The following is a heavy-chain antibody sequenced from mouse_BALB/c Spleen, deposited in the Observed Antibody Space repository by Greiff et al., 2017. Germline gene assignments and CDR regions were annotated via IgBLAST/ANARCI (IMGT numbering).Heavy chain of an antibody. J-gene: IGHJ4*01. Sequence: VQLQQSGPELVKPGASVKISCKASGYSFTGYYMHWVKQSHVKSLEWIGRINPYNGATSYNQNFKDKASLTVDKSSSTAYMELHSLTSEDSAVYYCAKTARATEAMDYWGQGTSVTVSS. CDR1: GYSFTGYY. V-gene: IGHV1-31*01. CDR3: AKTARATEAMDY. CDR2: INPYNGAT. D-gene: IGHD3-2*01.